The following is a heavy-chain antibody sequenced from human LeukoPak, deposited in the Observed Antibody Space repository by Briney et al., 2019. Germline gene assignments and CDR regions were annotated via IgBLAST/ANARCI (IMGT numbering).Heavy chain of an antibody. Sequence: PGGSLRLSCAASGFTFSSYSMNWVRQAPGKGLEWVSSIGSSSSYIYYADSVKGRFTISRDNAKNSLYLQMNSLRAEDTAVYYCARFGSYCSSTSCPLDYWGQGTLVTVSS. D-gene: IGHD2-2*01. CDR3: ARFGSYCSSTSCPLDY. V-gene: IGHV3-21*01. CDR1: GFTFSSYS. CDR2: IGSSSSYI. J-gene: IGHJ4*02.